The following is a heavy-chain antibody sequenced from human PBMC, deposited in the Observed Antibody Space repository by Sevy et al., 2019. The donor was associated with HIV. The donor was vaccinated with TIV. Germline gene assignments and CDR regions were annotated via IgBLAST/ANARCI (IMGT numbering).Heavy chain of an antibody. CDR2: IYPGYTDI. V-gene: IGHV5-51*01. CDR3: ARHGAAQAAHLLDLVPGASYYGVDV. Sequence: GESLKTPCKGSGYNFTNCWLAWVRQMPGKGLDLMVFIYPGYTDIRLSPSFKGQVTISVAESVSTAYLEWGGLRASDSAMYFCARHGAAQAAHLLDLVPGASYYGVDVWGQGTTVTVSS. D-gene: IGHD2-2*01. J-gene: IGHJ6*02. CDR1: GYNFTNCW.